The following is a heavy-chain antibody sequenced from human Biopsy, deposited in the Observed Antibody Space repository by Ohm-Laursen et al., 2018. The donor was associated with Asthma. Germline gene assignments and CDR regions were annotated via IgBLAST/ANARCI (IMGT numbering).Heavy chain of an antibody. J-gene: IGHJ4*02. Sequence: GASVKVSCNSLGGTFNTYVIGWVRQAPGQGLEGMGGINSVFGTTTYPQKFQDRVTVTADDSTSTVYMELSSLRSEDTAVYYCARKAGSCISRTCYSLDFWGQGTLVTVSS. D-gene: IGHD2-2*01. CDR1: GGTFNTYV. CDR2: INSVFGTT. CDR3: ARKAGSCISRTCYSLDF. V-gene: IGHV1-69*13.